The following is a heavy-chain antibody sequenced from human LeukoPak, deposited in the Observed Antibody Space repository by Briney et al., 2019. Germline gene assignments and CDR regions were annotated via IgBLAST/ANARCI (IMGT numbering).Heavy chain of an antibody. CDR3: ARGFPPGSGSRGSHAFDV. J-gene: IGHJ3*01. V-gene: IGHV4-34*01. Sequence: PSETLSLTCAVSEMSFSAYYWNWVRQSPGKGLEWIGEINYGGSTKYTPSLEGRGTILIDTSKNQFSLKLTSVTAADTAVYYCARGFPPGSGSRGSHAFDVWGQGTMVTVSS. CDR1: EMSFSAYY. D-gene: IGHD6-19*01. CDR2: INYGGST.